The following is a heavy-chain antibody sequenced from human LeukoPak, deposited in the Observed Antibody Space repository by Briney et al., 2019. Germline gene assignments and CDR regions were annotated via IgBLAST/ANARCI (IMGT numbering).Heavy chain of an antibody. CDR1: GYTFTSYA. Sequence: GASVKVSCKASGYTFTSYAMHWVRQAPGQRLEWMGWINAGNGNTKYSQKFQGRVTITRDTSASTAYMELSSPRSEDTAVYYCARTTPLKSSGWAFDYWGQGTLVTVSS. CDR3: ARTTPLKSSGWAFDY. J-gene: IGHJ4*02. CDR2: INAGNGNT. V-gene: IGHV1-3*01. D-gene: IGHD6-19*01.